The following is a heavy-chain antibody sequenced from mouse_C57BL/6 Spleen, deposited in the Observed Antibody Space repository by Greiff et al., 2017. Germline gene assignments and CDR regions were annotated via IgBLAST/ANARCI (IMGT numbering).Heavy chain of an antibody. D-gene: IGHD3-2*02. J-gene: IGHJ2*01. CDR2: IDPENGDT. CDR3: TLQLRLRSY. Sequence: EVQGVESGAELVRPGASVKLSCTASGFNIKDDYMHWVKQRPEQGLEWIGWIDPENGDTEYASKFQGKATITADTSSNTAYLQLSSLTSEDTAVYYCTLQLRLRSYWGQGTTLTVSS. V-gene: IGHV14-4*01. CDR1: GFNIKDDY.